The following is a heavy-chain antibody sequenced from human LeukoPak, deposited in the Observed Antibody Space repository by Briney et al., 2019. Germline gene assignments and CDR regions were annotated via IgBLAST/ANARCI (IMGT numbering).Heavy chain of an antibody. Sequence: PGGSLRLSCAASGFTFSSYEMNWVRQAPGKGLEWVSYISSSGSNIYYADSVKGRFTISRDNAKNSLYLQMNSLRAEDTAVYYCARAIDTTYYDYVWGSYRYSDAFDIWGQGTMVTVSS. J-gene: IGHJ3*02. CDR1: GFTFSSYE. D-gene: IGHD3-16*02. CDR2: ISSSGSNI. CDR3: ARAIDTTYYDYVWGSYRYSDAFDI. V-gene: IGHV3-48*03.